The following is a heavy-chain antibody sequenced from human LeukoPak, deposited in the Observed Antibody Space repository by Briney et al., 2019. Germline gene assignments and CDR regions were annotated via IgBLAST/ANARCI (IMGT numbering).Heavy chain of an antibody. Sequence: GGSLRLSCAASGFTFTSYAMHWVRQAPGKGLEWVAIISYDVSITYYADSVKGRFTISRDDSKNTLSLQMNSLRAEDTAVYYCGTLNGHAFDIWGQGTMVTVSS. CDR2: ISYDVSIT. J-gene: IGHJ3*02. CDR1: GFTFTSYA. D-gene: IGHD1-1*01. CDR3: GTLNGHAFDI. V-gene: IGHV3-30*04.